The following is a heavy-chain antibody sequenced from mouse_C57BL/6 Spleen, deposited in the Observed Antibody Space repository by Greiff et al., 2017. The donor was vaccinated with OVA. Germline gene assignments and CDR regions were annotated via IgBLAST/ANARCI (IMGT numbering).Heavy chain of an antibody. CDR3: ARSTTRAMDY. Sequence: VQLQQSGPGLVQPSQSLSITCTVSGFSLTSSGVHWVRQSPGKGLEWLGVIWSGGSTDYNAAFISRLSISKDNSKSQVFFKMNSLQADDTAIYYCARSTTRAMDYWGQGTSVTVSS. CDR1: GFSLTSSG. V-gene: IGHV2-2*01. CDR2: IWSGGST. D-gene: IGHD1-1*01. J-gene: IGHJ4*01.